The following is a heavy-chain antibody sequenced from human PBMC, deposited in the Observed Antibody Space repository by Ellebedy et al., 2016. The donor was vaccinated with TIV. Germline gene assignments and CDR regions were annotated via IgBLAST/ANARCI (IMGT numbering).Heavy chain of an antibody. D-gene: IGHD3-3*01. J-gene: IGHJ3*01. CDR1: GGSISNSDYY. CDR2: IYYSGSA. CDR3: ARTKIFSWSREAFDV. V-gene: IGHV4-39*07. Sequence: MPSETLSLTCTVSGGSISNSDYYWNWIRQPPGKGLEWIGSIYYSGSAYYNPSLKSRVTVSVDTSKNQFSLNLSSVTAADTAVYYCARTKIFSWSREAFDVWGRGTTVTVSS.